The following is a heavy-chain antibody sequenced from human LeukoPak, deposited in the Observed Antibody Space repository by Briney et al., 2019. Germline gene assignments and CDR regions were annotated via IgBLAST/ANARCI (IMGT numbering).Heavy chain of an antibody. CDR2: IYTSGST. Sequence: SETLSLTCTVSGGSISSYYWSWIRQPAGKGREWIGRIYTSGSTNYNPSLKSRVTMSVDTSKNQFSLKLSSVTAADTAVYYCAREVNLRFLEWLIDYWGQGTLVTVSS. V-gene: IGHV4-4*07. CDR1: GGSISSYY. CDR3: AREVNLRFLEWLIDY. J-gene: IGHJ4*02. D-gene: IGHD3-3*01.